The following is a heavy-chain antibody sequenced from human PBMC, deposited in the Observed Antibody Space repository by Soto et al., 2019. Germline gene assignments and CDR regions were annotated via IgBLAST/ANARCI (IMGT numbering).Heavy chain of an antibody. CDR3: ATRYSYVHF. D-gene: IGHD5-18*01. J-gene: IGHJ4*02. V-gene: IGHV1-2*02. CDR1: GSAFTGYY. CDR2: INPNSGDT. Sequence: GASVKVSCQSSGSAFTGYYIHWVRQAPGQGLEWMGWINPNSGDTNYAQKFQGRVTMTRDTSFSTAYMELSSLRSADSAFYYCATRYSYVHFWGQGTLVTVSS.